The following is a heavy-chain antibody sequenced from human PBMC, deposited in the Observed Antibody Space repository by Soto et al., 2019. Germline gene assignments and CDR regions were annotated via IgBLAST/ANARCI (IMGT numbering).Heavy chain of an antibody. V-gene: IGHV3-7*01. CDR2: IKYDGREK. Sequence: PRLSCAASGFTFSRYWMGWVRQAPGRGLEWVANIKYDGREKYYVDSVKGRFTISRDNSKNSLYLQMNSLRAEDTAVYYCASDYSDSGSYYSLGSFDFWGQGTMVTVSS. CDR3: ASDYSDSGSYYSLGSFDF. J-gene: IGHJ3*01. D-gene: IGHD3-10*01. CDR1: GFTFSRYW.